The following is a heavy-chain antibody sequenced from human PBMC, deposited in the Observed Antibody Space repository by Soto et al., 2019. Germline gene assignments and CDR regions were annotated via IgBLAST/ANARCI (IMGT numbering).Heavy chain of an antibody. CDR1: GFTFNIYG. CDR3: AKDQASGQGSFDS. V-gene: IGHV3-30*18. CDR2: ISYDGSNQ. J-gene: IGHJ4*02. Sequence: GGSLRLSCAASGFTFNIYGMHWVRQAPDKGLEWVALISYDGSNQYYADSVKGRFTISRDNSKNTLFLQMNSLRADDTAVYYCAKDQASGQGSFDSWGQGTLVTV.